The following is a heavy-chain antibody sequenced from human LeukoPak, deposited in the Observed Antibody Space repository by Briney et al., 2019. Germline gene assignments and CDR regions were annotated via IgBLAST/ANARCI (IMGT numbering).Heavy chain of an antibody. J-gene: IGHJ5*02. CDR1: GGSISGYY. Sequence: SETLSLTCTVSGGSISGYYWSWVRQPPGKGLEWIGYIYYIGSTNYSPSLKSRVTISVDTSKNQFSLKLSSVTAADTAVYYCARVRLRSVFDPWGQGTLVTASS. CDR2: IYYIGST. D-gene: IGHD4-17*01. CDR3: ARVRLRSVFDP. V-gene: IGHV4-59*01.